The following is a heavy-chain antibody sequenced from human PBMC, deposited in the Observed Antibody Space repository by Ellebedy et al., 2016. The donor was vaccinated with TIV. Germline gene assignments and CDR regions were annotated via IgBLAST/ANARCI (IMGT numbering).Heavy chain of an antibody. V-gene: IGHV4-39*07. D-gene: IGHD3-16*01. CDR2: LPYSGTT. CDR1: GGSISRSDYY. Sequence: MPSETLSLTCTVSGGSISRSDYYWGWIRQPPGKGLEWIGSLPYSGTTYYNPSLKSRVTMSVDTSKNQFSLKLTSVTAADTAVYFCARDPPGDDAFDIWGQGTMVTVSS. CDR3: ARDPPGDDAFDI. J-gene: IGHJ3*02.